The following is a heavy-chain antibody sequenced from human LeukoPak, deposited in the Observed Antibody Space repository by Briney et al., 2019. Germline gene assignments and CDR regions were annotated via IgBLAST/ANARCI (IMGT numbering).Heavy chain of an antibody. V-gene: IGHV4-34*01. CDR1: GGYFSGHY. J-gene: IGHJ5*02. CDR2: INHSGST. CDR3: ARGGYCSGGNCYDPTGFDP. Sequence: PSETLSLTCAGYGGYFSGHYCSWIRQSPGKGLEWIGEINHSGSTNYNPSLKSRITISVDTSKNQFSLKLNSVTAADKAVYYCARGGYCSGGNCYDPTGFDPWGQGTLVTVSS. D-gene: IGHD2-15*01.